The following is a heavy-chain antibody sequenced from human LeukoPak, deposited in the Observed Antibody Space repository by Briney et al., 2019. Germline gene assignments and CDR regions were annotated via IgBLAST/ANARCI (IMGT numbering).Heavy chain of an antibody. Sequence: GGSLRLSCAASGFTVNTNYISWVRQAPGKGLEWVSIIYDGGNTYYGDSVKGRFAISRDSSKNTVYLQMHSLRVEDTAIHYCARALAAAAHTSLDYWGQGTLVTVSS. D-gene: IGHD6-13*01. CDR3: ARALAAAAHTSLDY. CDR1: GFTVNTNY. V-gene: IGHV3-66*01. CDR2: IYDGGNT. J-gene: IGHJ4*02.